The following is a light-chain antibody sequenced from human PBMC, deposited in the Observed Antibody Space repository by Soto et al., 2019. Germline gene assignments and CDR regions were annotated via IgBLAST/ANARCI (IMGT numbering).Light chain of an antibody. CDR1: QSLVHSHGNTY. V-gene: IGKV2-24*01. J-gene: IGKJ4*01. Sequence: DLVMTQTPLSSPVTLGQPATISCRSSQSLVHSHGNTYLSWLHQRPGQPPRVLIYKISNRFSGVTGRFSGSGAGTDFTLRISRVEAEDVGVYYCLQATRFPLTFGGGTKVEIK. CDR3: LQATRFPLT. CDR2: KIS.